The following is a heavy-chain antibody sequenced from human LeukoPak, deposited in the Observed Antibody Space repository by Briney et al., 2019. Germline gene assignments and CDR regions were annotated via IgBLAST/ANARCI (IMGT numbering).Heavy chain of an antibody. V-gene: IGHV4-59*01. CDR3: ARDPTYGYGQGAFDI. D-gene: IGHD5-18*01. CDR1: GGSISSYY. J-gene: IGHJ3*02. CDR2: IYYSGST. Sequence: PSETLSLTCTVSGGSISSYYWSWIRQPPGKGLEWIGYIYYSGSTNYNPSLKSRVTISVDTSKNQFSLKLSSVTAADTAVYYCARDPTYGYGQGAFDIWGQGTMVTVSS.